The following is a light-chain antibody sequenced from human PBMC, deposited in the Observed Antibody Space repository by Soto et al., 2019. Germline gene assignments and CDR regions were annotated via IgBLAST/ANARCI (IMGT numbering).Light chain of an antibody. V-gene: IGLV2-18*02. Sequence: QSVLTQPPSVSGSPGQSVTISCTGTSSDVGSYNRVSWYQQPPGTAPKVIIYEVRNRPSGVPNRFSGSKSGNTASLTISGLQPEDEADYYCYSFTSSNTYVFGTGTKVTV. CDR3: YSFTSSNTYV. J-gene: IGLJ1*01. CDR2: EVR. CDR1: SSDVGSYNR.